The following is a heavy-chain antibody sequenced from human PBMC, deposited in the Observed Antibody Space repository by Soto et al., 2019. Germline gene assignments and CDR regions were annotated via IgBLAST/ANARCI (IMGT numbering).Heavy chain of an antibody. V-gene: IGHV4-59*01. Sequence: SETLSLTCTVSGGSISSYYWSWIRQPPGKGLEWIGYIYYSGSTNYNPSLKSRVTISVDTSKNQFSLKLSSVTAADTAVYYCARAKDYGDSRDAFDIWGQGTMVTVSS. D-gene: IGHD4-17*01. CDR1: GGSISSYY. CDR2: IYYSGST. J-gene: IGHJ3*02. CDR3: ARAKDYGDSRDAFDI.